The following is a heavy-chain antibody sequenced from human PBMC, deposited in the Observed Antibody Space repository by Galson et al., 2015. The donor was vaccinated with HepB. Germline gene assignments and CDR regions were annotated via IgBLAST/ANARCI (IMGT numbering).Heavy chain of an antibody. V-gene: IGHV3-30*18. CDR3: AKVAYDSSGEP. Sequence: SLRLSCAASGFTISSYAMHWVRQAPGKGLEWVAVISYDGSNIFYADSVKGRFTISRDNSKNTLYLQMNSLRVEDTAVYYCAKVAYDSSGEPWGQGTLVTVSS. CDR2: ISYDGSNI. J-gene: IGHJ1*01. CDR1: GFTISSYA. D-gene: IGHD3-22*01.